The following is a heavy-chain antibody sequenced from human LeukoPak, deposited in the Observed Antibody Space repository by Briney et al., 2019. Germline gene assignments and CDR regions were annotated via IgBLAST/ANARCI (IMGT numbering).Heavy chain of an antibody. CDR2: IYPGDSDT. V-gene: IGHV5-51*01. CDR3: ARAGHDYSNYAGNWFDP. D-gene: IGHD4-11*01. Sequence: GESLKISCKGSGYSFTSYWIGWVRQMPWKGLEWMGIIYPGDSDTRYSPSFQGQVTISADKSISTAYLQWSSLKASDTAMYYCARAGHDYSNYAGNWFDPWGQGTLVTVSS. CDR1: GYSFTSYW. J-gene: IGHJ5*02.